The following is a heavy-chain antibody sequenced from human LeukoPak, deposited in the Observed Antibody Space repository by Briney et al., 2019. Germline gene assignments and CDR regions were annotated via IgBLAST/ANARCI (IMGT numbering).Heavy chain of an antibody. V-gene: IGHV1-46*01. CDR2: INPSGGST. Sequence: ASLKVSCKASGYTFTSYYIHWVRHAPGQGLEWMGIINPSGGSTNYAQKFQGRVTMTRDTSTSTVYMELSSLRSDDTAVYYCARGPRITLVRGGQWYFYMDVWGKGTTVTVSS. D-gene: IGHD3-10*01. CDR3: ARGPRITLVRGGQWYFYMDV. CDR1: GYTFTSYY. J-gene: IGHJ6*03.